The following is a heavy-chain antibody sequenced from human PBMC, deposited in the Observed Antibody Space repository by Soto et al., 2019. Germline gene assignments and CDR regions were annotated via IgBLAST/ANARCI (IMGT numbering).Heavy chain of an antibody. J-gene: IGHJ4*02. V-gene: IGHV1-69*02. Sequence: QVQLVQSGTEVKKPGSSVKVSCKASGGTFRNYPINWVRQAPGQGLEWMGSIFPLTDITDYAQNFQARLTISADKPTRTAYMELSSLTSDDTAMYFCSRGPLVVLNYFESWGQGPLVTVSS. CDR1: GGTFRNYP. CDR2: IFPLTDIT. CDR3: SRGPLVVLNYFES.